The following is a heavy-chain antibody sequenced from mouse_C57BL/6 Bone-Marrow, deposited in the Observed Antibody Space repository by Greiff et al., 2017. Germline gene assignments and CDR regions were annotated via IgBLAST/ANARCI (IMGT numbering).Heavy chain of an antibody. CDR1: GYTFTSYW. V-gene: IGHV1-69*01. J-gene: IGHJ4*01. CDR3: ARWSNSYAMDY. CDR2: IDPSDSYT. Sequence: VQLQQPGAELVMPGASVKLSCKASGYTFTSYWMHWVKQRPGQGLEWIGEIDPSDSYTNYNQKFKGKSTLTVDKSSSTAYMQLSSLTSEDSAVYYCARWSNSYAMDYWGKGTSVTVSS. D-gene: IGHD2-5*01.